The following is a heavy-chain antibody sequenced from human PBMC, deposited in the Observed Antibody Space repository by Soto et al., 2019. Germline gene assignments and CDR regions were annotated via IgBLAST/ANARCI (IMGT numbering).Heavy chain of an antibody. CDR3: ARDLGYCSSTSCYDYYYYYMDV. Sequence: QVQLVQSGAEVKKPGASVKVSCKASGYTFTDYTMHWVRQAPGQRLEWMGWINAVNGNTKYSQKFQGRVTITRDTSASKAYMELSSLRSEDTAVYYCARDLGYCSSTSCYDYYYYYMDVWGKGTTVTVSS. V-gene: IGHV1-3*01. CDR1: GYTFTDYT. CDR2: INAVNGNT. J-gene: IGHJ6*03. D-gene: IGHD2-2*01.